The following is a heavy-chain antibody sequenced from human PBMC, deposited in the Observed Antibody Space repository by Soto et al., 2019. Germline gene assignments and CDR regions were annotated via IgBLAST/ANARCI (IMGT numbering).Heavy chain of an antibody. V-gene: IGHV3-33*01. Sequence: GGSLRLSCAASGFTFSSYGMHWVRQAPGKGLEWVAVIWYDGSNKYYADSVKGRFTISRDNSKNTLYLQMNSLRAEDTAVFYCARARLTSYFDYWGQGTLVTVSS. CDR3: ARARLTSYFDY. CDR1: GFTFSSYG. J-gene: IGHJ4*02. D-gene: IGHD1-1*01. CDR2: IWYDGSNK.